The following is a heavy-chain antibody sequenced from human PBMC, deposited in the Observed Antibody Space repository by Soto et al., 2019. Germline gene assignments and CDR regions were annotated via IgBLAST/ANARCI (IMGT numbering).Heavy chain of an antibody. CDR1: GFTVRTYS. D-gene: IGHD2-15*01. V-gene: IGHV3-48*01. Sequence: PGGSMRLSCAASGFTVRTYSMNWVRLAPGKGLEWISYISSGSTTIYYADSVRGRFTISRDNAKNSLYLQMNSLRAEDTAVYYCAREPYCSGGSCYSFSREYYYYMDVWGKGTAVTVSS. CDR3: AREPYCSGGSCYSFSREYYYYMDV. J-gene: IGHJ6*03. CDR2: ISSGSTTI.